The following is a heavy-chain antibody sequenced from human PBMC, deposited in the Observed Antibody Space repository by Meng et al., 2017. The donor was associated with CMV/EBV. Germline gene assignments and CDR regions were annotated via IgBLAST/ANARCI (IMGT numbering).Heavy chain of an antibody. CDR2: IYPGDSDT. J-gene: IGHJ4*02. Sequence: KVSCKGSGYSFTSYWIGWVRQMPGKGLEWMGIIYPGDSDTRYSPSFQGQVTISADKSISTAYLQWISLKASDTAMYYCARLDPTALDYWGQGTLVTVSS. D-gene: IGHD5-18*01. V-gene: IGHV5-51*01. CDR1: GYSFTSYW. CDR3: ARLDPTALDY.